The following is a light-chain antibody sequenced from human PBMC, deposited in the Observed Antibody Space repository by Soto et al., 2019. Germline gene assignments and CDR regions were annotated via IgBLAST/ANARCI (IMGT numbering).Light chain of an antibody. J-gene: IGKJ4*01. V-gene: IGKV3-11*02. CDR2: DAS. CDR1: QSVSSY. CDR3: QQRSNWPPLT. Sequence: EIVLTQFPATLSLSPGERATLSCRASQSVSSYLAWYQQKPGQAPRLLIYDASNRATGIPARFNGSGSGRDFTLTISSLEPEDFAVYYCQQRSNWPPLTFGGGTKVEI.